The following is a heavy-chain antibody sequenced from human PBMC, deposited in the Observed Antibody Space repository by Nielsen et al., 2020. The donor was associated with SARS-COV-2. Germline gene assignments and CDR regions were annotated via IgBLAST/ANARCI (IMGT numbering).Heavy chain of an antibody. D-gene: IGHD3/OR15-3a*01. CDR2: ISGSGGST. V-gene: IGHV3-23*01. Sequence: GESLKISCAASGFTFSSYWMHWVRQAPGKGLEWVSAISGSGGSTYYADSVKGRFTISRDNSKNTLYLQMNSLRAEDTAVYYCAKMDSNDAFDIWGQGTMVTVSS. CDR3: AKMDSNDAFDI. CDR1: GFTFSSYW. J-gene: IGHJ3*02.